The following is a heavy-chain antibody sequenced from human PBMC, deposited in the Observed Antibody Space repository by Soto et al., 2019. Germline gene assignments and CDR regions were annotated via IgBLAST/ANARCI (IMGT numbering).Heavy chain of an antibody. D-gene: IGHD3-10*01. CDR3: ARTAYGKNYFXY. Sequence: GGSLRLSCAASGFTVSTNYMSWVRQAPGKGLEWVSVVYAGDGRYYADSVEGRFTISRDISRNTVYLQMNSLRAEDTAVYYCARTAYGKNYFXYWGQGALVTVSS. CDR1: GFTVSTNY. CDR2: VYAGDGR. J-gene: IGHJ4*02. V-gene: IGHV3-53*01.